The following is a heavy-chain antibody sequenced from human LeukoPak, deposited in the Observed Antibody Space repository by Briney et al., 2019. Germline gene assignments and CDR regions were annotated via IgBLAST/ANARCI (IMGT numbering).Heavy chain of an antibody. D-gene: IGHD6-13*01. CDR2: IYSGGST. V-gene: IGHV3-53*01. CDR1: GFTVSSNY. J-gene: IGHJ3*02. CDR3: ARVYRQQLGRAFDI. Sequence: GGSLRLSCAASGFTVSSNYMSWVRQAPGKGLEWVSVIYSGGSTYYADSVKGRFTIPRDNSKNTLYLQMNSLRAEDTAVYYCARVYRQQLGRAFDIWGQGTMVTVSS.